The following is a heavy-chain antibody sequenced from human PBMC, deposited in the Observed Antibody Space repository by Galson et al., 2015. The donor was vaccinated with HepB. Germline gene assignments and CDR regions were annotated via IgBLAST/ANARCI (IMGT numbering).Heavy chain of an antibody. D-gene: IGHD6-13*01. CDR3: ARDVGIAAAGYYYGMDV. CDR2: INPNSGGT. CDR1: GGTFNSYA. Sequence: SVKVSCKASGGTFNSYALGWVRPAPGQGLEWLGGINPNSGGTNYAQKFQGWVTMIRDTSISTAYMELSRLRSDDTAVYYCARDVGIAAAGYYYGMDVWGQGTTVTVSS. V-gene: IGHV1-2*04. J-gene: IGHJ6*02.